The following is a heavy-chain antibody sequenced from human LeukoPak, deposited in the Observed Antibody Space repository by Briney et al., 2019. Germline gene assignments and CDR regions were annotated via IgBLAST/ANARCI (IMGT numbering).Heavy chain of an antibody. CDR1: GFRIQ. V-gene: IGHV3-53*01. CDR3: ARRGEYSYGYGAFDI. Sequence: GGSLRLSCAASGFRIQMSWVRQAPGKGLEWVSMTHGDGSTNYADSVKGRFTISRDNSKNTMYLQINSLSVEDTAVYYCARRGEYSYGYGAFDIWGQGTMVTVSS. D-gene: IGHD5-18*01. CDR2: THGDGST. J-gene: IGHJ3*02.